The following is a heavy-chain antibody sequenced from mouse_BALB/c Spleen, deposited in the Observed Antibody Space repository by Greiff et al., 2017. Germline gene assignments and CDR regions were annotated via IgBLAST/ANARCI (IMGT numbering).Heavy chain of an antibody. CDR2: ISSGGGST. CDR3: ARGGRGFAY. V-gene: IGHV5-12-1*01. D-gene: IGHD3-3*01. J-gene: IGHJ3*01. CDR1: GFAFSSYD. Sequence: EVNVVESGGGLVKPGGSLKLSCAASGFAFSSYDMSWVRQTPEKRLEWVAYISSGGGSTYYPDTVKGRFTISRDNAKNTLYLQMSSLKSEDTAMYYCARGGRGFAYWGQGTLVTVSA.